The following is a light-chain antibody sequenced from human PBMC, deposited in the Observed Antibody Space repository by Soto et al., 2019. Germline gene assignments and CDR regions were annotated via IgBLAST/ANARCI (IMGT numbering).Light chain of an antibody. J-gene: IGKJ2*01. CDR3: QQYDSSPPMYT. Sequence: EIVLTQSPGTLSLSPGERATLSCRASQSVSSSYLAWYQQKPGQAPRLLIYGASSRATGIPDRFSGSGSGTDFTLTNSRLEPEDFAVYYCQQYDSSPPMYTFGQGTRLEIK. V-gene: IGKV3-20*01. CDR2: GAS. CDR1: QSVSSSY.